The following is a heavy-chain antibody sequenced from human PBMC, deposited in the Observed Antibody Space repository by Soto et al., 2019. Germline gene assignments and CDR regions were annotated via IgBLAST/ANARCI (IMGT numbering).Heavy chain of an antibody. CDR1: GYTFTGYY. CDR3: ARVISTSTSDS. CDR2: INPNSGGT. V-gene: IGHV1-2*04. Sequence: QVQLVQSGAEVKKPGASVKVSCKASGYTFTGYYMHWVRQAPGQGLEWMGWINPNSGGTNYAQKFKGWVTRTRDTSISTAYMELRRLRSADTAVYYCARVISTSTSDSWGQGTLVTVSS. D-gene: IGHD2-2*01. J-gene: IGHJ4*02.